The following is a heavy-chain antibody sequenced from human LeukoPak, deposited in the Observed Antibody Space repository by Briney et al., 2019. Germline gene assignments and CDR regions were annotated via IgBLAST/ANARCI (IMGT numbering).Heavy chain of an antibody. V-gene: IGHV3-9*01. J-gene: IGHJ6*03. Sequence: GGSLRLSCAASGFTFDDYGTSWARHAPGQGLDWISGISWNSGSIGYADSVKGRFTISRDNAKNSLYMQMNSLRAEDTALYYCAKANRGLLLGYMDVWGKGTTVTISS. CDR2: ISWNSGSI. CDR1: GFTFDDYG. CDR3: AKANRGLLLGYMDV. D-gene: IGHD3-10*01.